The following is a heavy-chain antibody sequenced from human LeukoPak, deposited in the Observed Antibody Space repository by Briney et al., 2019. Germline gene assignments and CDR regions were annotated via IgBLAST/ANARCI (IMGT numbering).Heavy chain of an antibody. V-gene: IGHV4-34*01. J-gene: IGHJ4*02. CDR3: ARGLSDVY. CDR1: GGSFSGYY. CDR2: INHSGNT. Sequence: SETLSLTCAVYGGSFSGYYWTWIRQPPGKGLEWIGEINHSGNTNYNPSLKSRVTISIDTSKNQFSLILNSVTAADTAVYYCARGLSDVYWGQETLVTVSS.